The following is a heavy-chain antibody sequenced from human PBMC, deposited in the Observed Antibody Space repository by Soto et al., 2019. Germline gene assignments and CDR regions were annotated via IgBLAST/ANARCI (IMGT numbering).Heavy chain of an antibody. Sequence: GESLKISCKASGYSFTDHWIGWVRQVPGKGLEWMGVIYPGDSDVRSRPSDQGQVTISADTSITTAYLQWNSLKTSDTAIYYCARHYRGIYFDFWGQGTLVTVSS. D-gene: IGHD2-21*01. J-gene: IGHJ4*02. CDR2: IYPGDSDV. V-gene: IGHV5-51*01. CDR1: GYSFTDHW. CDR3: ARHYRGIYFDF.